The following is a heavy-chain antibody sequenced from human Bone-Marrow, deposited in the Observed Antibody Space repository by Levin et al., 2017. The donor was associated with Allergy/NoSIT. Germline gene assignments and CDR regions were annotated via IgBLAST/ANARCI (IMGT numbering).Heavy chain of an antibody. CDR3: AKGIDYGDYEFDS. CDR2: ISGSGAST. Sequence: GGSLRLSCTLSGLTFSSYAMGWVRQAPGKGLEWVSAISGSGASTYDADFVKGRFAISRDNLVNTVYLQMNNLRREDTAVYYCAKGIDYGDYEFDSWGQGTLVAVSS. V-gene: IGHV3-23*01. D-gene: IGHD4-17*01. J-gene: IGHJ4*02. CDR1: GLTFSSYA.